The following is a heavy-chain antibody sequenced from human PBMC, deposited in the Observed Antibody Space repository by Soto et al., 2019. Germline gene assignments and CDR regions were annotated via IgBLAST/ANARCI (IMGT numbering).Heavy chain of an antibody. J-gene: IGHJ4*02. D-gene: IGHD6-13*01. CDR2: INSDGSST. CDR3: SRDHIASAGTPFDY. CDR1: GFTFSSYW. V-gene: IGHV3-74*01. Sequence: GGSLRLSCAASGFTFSSYWMHWVRQAPGEGLVWVSRINSDGSSTRYADSVKGRFTISRDNAKNTLYLQMNSLRAEDTAVYYCSRDHIASAGTPFDYWGQGTLVTSPQ.